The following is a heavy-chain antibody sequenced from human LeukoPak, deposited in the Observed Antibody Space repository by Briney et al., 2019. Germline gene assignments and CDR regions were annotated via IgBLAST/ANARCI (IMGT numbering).Heavy chain of an antibody. V-gene: IGHV3-30*03. D-gene: IGHD3-10*01. CDR2: ISYDGSNK. J-gene: IGHJ4*02. CDR3: VIRPPFPTVRGVTVDY. Sequence: PGGSLRLSCAASGFTFSSYGMHWVRQAPGKGLEWVAVISYDGSNKYYADSVKGRFTISRDNSKNTLYLQMNSLRAEDTAVYYCVIRPPFPTVRGVTVDYWGQGTLVTVSS. CDR1: GFTFSSYG.